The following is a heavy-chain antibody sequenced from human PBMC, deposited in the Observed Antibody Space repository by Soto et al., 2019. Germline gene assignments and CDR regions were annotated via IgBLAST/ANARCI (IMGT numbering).Heavy chain of an antibody. V-gene: IGHV1-69*01. Sequence: QVQLIQSEAEVKKPGSSVRVSCTASGGIFGSHGFSWVRQAPGQRLEWVGGFIPIFRTLTYTEKFQARVRIAADESTNTVYLDLSSLTSEDTAVYYCVRDRRIYYSDLHDEFVASDYEVWGQGTMVSVSS. CDR1: GGIFGSHG. CDR3: VRDRRIYYSDLHDEFVASDYEV. D-gene: IGHD3-22*01. CDR2: FIPIFRTL. J-gene: IGHJ3*01.